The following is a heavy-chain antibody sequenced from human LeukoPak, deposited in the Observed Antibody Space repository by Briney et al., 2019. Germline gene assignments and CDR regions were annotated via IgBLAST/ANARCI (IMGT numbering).Heavy chain of an antibody. J-gene: IGHJ5*02. CDR2: ISSNGGST. Sequence: GGSLRLSCAASGFTFSSYAMHWVRQAPGKGLEYVSAISSNGGSTYYANSVKGRFTISRDNSKNTLYLQMGSLRAEDMAVYYCARGADCSGGSCYYWFDPWGQGTLVTVSS. CDR1: GFTFSSYA. CDR3: ARGADCSGGSCYYWFDP. V-gene: IGHV3-64*01. D-gene: IGHD2-15*01.